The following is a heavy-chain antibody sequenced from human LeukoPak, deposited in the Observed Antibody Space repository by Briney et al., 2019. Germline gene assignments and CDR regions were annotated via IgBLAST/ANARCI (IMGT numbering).Heavy chain of an antibody. Sequence: ASVKVSCKASGYTFTSYGISWVRQAPRQGLEWMGWISAYNGNTNYAQKLQGRVTMTTDTSTSTAYMELRSLRSDDTAVYYCARGPEMIVQTYFDYWGQGTLVTVSS. D-gene: IGHD3-22*01. V-gene: IGHV1-18*01. CDR2: ISAYNGNT. CDR3: ARGPEMIVQTYFDY. CDR1: GYTFTSYG. J-gene: IGHJ4*02.